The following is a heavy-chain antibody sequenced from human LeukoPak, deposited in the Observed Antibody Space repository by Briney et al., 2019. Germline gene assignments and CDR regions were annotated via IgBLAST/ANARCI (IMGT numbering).Heavy chain of an antibody. V-gene: IGHV4-4*07. CDR3: ARDPFRSSFDS. J-gene: IGHJ4*02. D-gene: IGHD1-26*01. CDR1: GDSINNFY. CDR2: IYTSGAT. Sequence: KASETLSLTCTVSGDSINNFYWNWIRQPAGKGLEWIGRIYTSGATNYNPSLKSRVTMSVDTSKTQFSLKLTSVTAADTAVYYCARDPFRSSFDSWGQGTLVTVSS.